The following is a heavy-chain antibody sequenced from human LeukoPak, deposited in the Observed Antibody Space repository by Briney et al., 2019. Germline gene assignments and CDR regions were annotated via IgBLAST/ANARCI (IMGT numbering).Heavy chain of an antibody. Sequence: SQTLSLTCAISGDSVSSNSAAWNWISQSPSIGLEWLVRSYDRSKWYNDYAESVKSRITINPDTSRNQFSLQLNSVTPEDTAMYYCARRRTTGDFDYWGQGTLVTVSS. V-gene: IGHV6-1*01. D-gene: IGHD1-1*01. CDR3: ARRRTTGDFDY. J-gene: IGHJ4*02. CDR1: GDSVSSNSAA. CDR2: SYDRSKWYN.